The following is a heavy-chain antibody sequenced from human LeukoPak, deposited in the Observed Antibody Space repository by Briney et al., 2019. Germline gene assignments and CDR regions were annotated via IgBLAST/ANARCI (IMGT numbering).Heavy chain of an antibody. CDR1: GFTVSSNY. Sequence: GGSLRLSCAASGFTVSSNYMSWVRQAPGKGLEWVSLIYSGGSTYYADSVKGRFTISRDNSKNTLYLQMNSLRAEDTAVYYCARDAAGRGYFGYWGQGTLVTVSS. V-gene: IGHV3-53*01. CDR2: IYSGGST. J-gene: IGHJ4*02. D-gene: IGHD6-19*01. CDR3: ARDAAGRGYFGY.